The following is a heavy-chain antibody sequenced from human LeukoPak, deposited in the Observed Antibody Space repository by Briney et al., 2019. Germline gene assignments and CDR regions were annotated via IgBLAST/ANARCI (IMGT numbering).Heavy chain of an antibody. CDR1: GGSISSGDYY. D-gene: IGHD3-22*01. V-gene: IGHV4-30-4*01. Sequence: PSQTLSLTCTVSGGSISSGDYYWSWIRQPPGKGLEWIGYIYYSGSTYYNPSLKSRVTISVDTSKNQFSLKLSSVTAADTAVYYCASQGGNYYPFDYWGQGTLVTVPS. CDR2: IYYSGST. J-gene: IGHJ4*02. CDR3: ASQGGNYYPFDY.